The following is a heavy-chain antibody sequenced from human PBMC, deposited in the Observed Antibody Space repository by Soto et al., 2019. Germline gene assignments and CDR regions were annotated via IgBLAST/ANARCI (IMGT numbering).Heavy chain of an antibody. CDR2: INHSGST. CDR3: ARGNCTNGVCYDFDY. D-gene: IGHD2-8*01. Sequence: SETLSLTCAVYGGSFSGYYWSWIRQPPGKGLEWIGEINHSGSTNYNPSLKSRVTISVDTSKNQFSLKLSSVTAADTAVYYCARGNCTNGVCYDFDYWGQGTLLT. CDR1: GGSFSGYY. V-gene: IGHV4-34*01. J-gene: IGHJ4*02.